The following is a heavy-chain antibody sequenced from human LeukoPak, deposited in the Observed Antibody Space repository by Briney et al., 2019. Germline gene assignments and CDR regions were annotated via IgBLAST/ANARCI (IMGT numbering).Heavy chain of an antibody. CDR2: INHSGST. V-gene: IGHV4-34*01. CDR3: ARAWQQLGVGGWFDP. CDR1: GLTFSSSW. Sequence: GSLRLSCAASGLTFSSSWMTWVRQPPGKGLEWIGEINHSGSTNYNPSLKSRVTISVDTSKNQFSLKLSSVTAADTAVYYCARAWQQLGVGGWFDPWGQGTLVTVSS. D-gene: IGHD6-13*01. J-gene: IGHJ5*02.